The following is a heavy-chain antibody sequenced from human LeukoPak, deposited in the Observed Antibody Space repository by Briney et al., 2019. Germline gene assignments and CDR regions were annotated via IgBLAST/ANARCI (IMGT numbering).Heavy chain of an antibody. CDR3: ARHGDYYDSSGMLY. Sequence: PSETLCLTCTVSGGSLSSSSYYWGWIRQPPGKGLEWIGSIYYSGSTSYNPSLKSRVTISVDTSKNQFSLKLSSVTAADTAVYYCARHGDYYDSSGMLYWGQGTLVTVSS. CDR1: GGSLSSSSYY. D-gene: IGHD3-22*01. J-gene: IGHJ4*02. V-gene: IGHV4-39*01. CDR2: IYYSGST.